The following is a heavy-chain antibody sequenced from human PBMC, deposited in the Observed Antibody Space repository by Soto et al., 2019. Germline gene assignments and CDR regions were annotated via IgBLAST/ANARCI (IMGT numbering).Heavy chain of an antibody. D-gene: IGHD5-12*01. Sequence: SETLSLTCTVSGGSISSGDYYWSWIRQPPGKGLEWIGYIYYSGSTYYNPSLKSRVTISVDTSKNPFSLQLSSVTAAGTAVYYGASVDGYDGTHCFDYWGQGTLVTVSS. CDR3: ASVDGYDGTHCFDY. J-gene: IGHJ4*02. CDR2: IYYSGST. V-gene: IGHV4-30-4*01. CDR1: GGSISSGDYY.